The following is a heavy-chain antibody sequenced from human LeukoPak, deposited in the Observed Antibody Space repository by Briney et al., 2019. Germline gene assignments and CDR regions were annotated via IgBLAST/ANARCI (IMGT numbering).Heavy chain of an antibody. CDR1: GGSISSSSYY. J-gene: IGHJ5*02. CDR2: IYTSGST. CDR3: ARGYCSSTSCYWDNWFDP. V-gene: IGHV4-61*02. D-gene: IGHD2-2*01. Sequence: SETLPLTCMVPGGSISSSSYYWSWIRQPAGKGLEWIGRIYTSGSTNYNPSLKSRVTISVDTSKNQFSLKLSSVTSADTAVYYCARGYCSSTSCYWDNWFDPWGQGTLVTVSS.